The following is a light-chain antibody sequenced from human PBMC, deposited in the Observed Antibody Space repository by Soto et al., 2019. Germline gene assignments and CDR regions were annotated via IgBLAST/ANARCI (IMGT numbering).Light chain of an antibody. CDR1: SSNVGAYSF. J-gene: IGLJ2*01. Sequence: QSVLTQPRSVSGSPGQSVTISCTGTSSNVGAYSFVSWYQQRPGKAPNLIIYHVNKRPSGVPDRFSGSKSGNTTSLTISGLQAEDESDYYCSSYGGKSDVVFGGGTQLTVL. CDR3: SSYGGKSDVV. CDR2: HVN. V-gene: IGLV2-11*01.